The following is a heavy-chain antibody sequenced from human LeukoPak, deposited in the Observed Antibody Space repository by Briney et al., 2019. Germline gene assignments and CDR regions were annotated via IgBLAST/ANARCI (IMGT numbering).Heavy chain of an antibody. V-gene: IGHV4-39*07. D-gene: IGHD3-9*01. Sequence: PSETLSLTCTVSGGSISSGGYYWSWIRQPPGKGLEWIGEINHSGSTNYNPSLKSRVTISVDTSKNQFSLKLSSVTAEDTAVYYCARENTYYDILTGYQSGYYFDYWGQGTLVTVSS. CDR1: GGSISSGGYY. CDR2: INHSGST. J-gene: IGHJ4*02. CDR3: ARENTYYDILTGYQSGYYFDY.